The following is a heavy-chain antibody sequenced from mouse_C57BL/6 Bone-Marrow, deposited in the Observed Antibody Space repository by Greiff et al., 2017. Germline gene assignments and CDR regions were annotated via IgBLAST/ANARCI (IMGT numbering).Heavy chain of an antibody. CDR1: GFSLTSYG. Sequence: QVQLQQSGPGLVAPSQSLSITCTVSGFSLTSYGVDWVRQSPGKGLEWLGVIWGVGSTNYNSALKSRLSISKDNSKSQVFLKMNSLQTDDTAMYYCARYDYDGYAMDYWGQGTSVTVSS. D-gene: IGHD2-4*01. CDR3: ARYDYDGYAMDY. J-gene: IGHJ4*01. CDR2: IWGVGST. V-gene: IGHV2-6*01.